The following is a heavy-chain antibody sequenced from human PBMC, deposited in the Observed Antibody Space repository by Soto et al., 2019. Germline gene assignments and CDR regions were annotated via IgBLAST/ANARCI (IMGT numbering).Heavy chain of an antibody. CDR2: IYPGDSDT. V-gene: IGHV5-51*01. CDR3: ARLLTYNSSGYYYYSGMDV. Sequence: GESLKISCKGSGYSFTSYWIGWVRQMPGKGLEWMGIIYPGDSDTRYSPSFQGQVTISADKSISTAYLQWSSLKASDTAMYYCARLLTYNSSGYYYYSGMDVCGQGTTVTVSS. J-gene: IGHJ6*02. D-gene: IGHD6-6*01. CDR1: GYSFTSYW.